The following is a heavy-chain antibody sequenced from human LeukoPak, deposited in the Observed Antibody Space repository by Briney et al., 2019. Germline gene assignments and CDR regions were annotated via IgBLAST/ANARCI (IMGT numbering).Heavy chain of an antibody. D-gene: IGHD3-9*01. Sequence: ASVKVSCKASGYTFTSYGISWVRQAPGQGLEWVGWFSAYNGNTNYAQKLQGRVTMTTDTSTSTAYMELRSLRSEDTAVYYCARGGVYDILTGYPYYYYYMDVWGKGTTVTVSS. CDR2: FSAYNGNT. J-gene: IGHJ6*03. V-gene: IGHV1-18*01. CDR1: GYTFTSYG. CDR3: ARGGVYDILTGYPYYYYYMDV.